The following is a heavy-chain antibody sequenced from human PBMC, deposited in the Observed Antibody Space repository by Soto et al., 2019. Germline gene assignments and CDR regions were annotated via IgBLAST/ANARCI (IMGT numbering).Heavy chain of an antibody. J-gene: IGHJ5*02. CDR3: ARDMFGIAARPYNWFDP. V-gene: IGHV4-31*03. CDR2: IYYSGST. CDR1: GGSISSGGYY. Sequence: SETLSLTCTVSGGSISSGGYYWSWIRQHPGKGLEWIGYIYYSGSTYYNPSLKSRVTISVDTSKNQFSLKLSSVTAADTAVYYCARDMFGIAARPYNWFDPWGQGTLVTVSS. D-gene: IGHD6-6*01.